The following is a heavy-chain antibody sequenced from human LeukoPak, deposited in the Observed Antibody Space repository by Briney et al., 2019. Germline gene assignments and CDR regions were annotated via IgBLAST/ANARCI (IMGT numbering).Heavy chain of an antibody. V-gene: IGHV4-39*07. Sequence: PSETLSLTCTVSGDSINSSNYYWGWIRQPPGKGLEYIGSIYYSGSTYYNPSLKSRVTISVDTSKNQFSLKLSSVTAADTAVYYCARFPLLTGIRLDGYYFDYWGQGTLVTVSS. CDR1: GDSINSSNYY. J-gene: IGHJ4*02. CDR2: IYYSGST. D-gene: IGHD7-27*01. CDR3: ARFPLLTGIRLDGYYFDY.